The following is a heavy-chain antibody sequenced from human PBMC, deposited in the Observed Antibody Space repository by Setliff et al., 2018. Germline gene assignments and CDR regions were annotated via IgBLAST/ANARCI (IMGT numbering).Heavy chain of an antibody. CDR3: ARSAANGGHDPFDI. CDR2: ISDSSFHI. Sequence: PGGSLRLSCAASGFPFSIYSMHWVRQAPGKRLEWVSSISDSSFHIYYRDSVKGRSTISRDNARNSLYLQMNSLRADDTAVYYCARSAANGGHDPFDIWGQGTMVTVSS. CDR1: GFPFSIYS. D-gene: IGHD6-25*01. J-gene: IGHJ3*02. V-gene: IGHV3-21*01.